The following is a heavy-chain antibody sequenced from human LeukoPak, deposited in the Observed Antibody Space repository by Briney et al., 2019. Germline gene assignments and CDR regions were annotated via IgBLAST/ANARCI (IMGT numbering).Heavy chain of an antibody. CDR3: AKEGRSTSWDYYYGMDV. D-gene: IGHD2-2*01. J-gene: IGHJ6*02. CDR1: GFTFSSYA. CDR2: ISGSGGST. Sequence: GRSLRLSCAASGFTFSSYAMHWVRQAPGKGLEWVSAISGSGGSTYYADSVKGRFTISRDNSKNTLYLQMNSLRAEDTAVYYCAKEGRSTSWDYYYGMDVRGQGTTVTVSS. V-gene: IGHV3-23*01.